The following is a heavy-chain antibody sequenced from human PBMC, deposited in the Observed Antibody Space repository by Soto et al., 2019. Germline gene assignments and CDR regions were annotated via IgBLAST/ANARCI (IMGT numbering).Heavy chain of an antibody. CDR1: GYTFTSYG. V-gene: IGHV1-18*01. CDR2: ISAYNGNT. J-gene: IGHJ5*02. CDR3: ARDWRGAEGFDP. D-gene: IGHD3-3*01. Sequence: ASVKVSCKASGYTFTSYGISWVRQAPGQGLEWMGWISAYNGNTNYAQKLRGRVTMTTDTSTTTSYMELRSLTSDDTAVYFCARDWRGAEGFDPWGQGTLVTVSS.